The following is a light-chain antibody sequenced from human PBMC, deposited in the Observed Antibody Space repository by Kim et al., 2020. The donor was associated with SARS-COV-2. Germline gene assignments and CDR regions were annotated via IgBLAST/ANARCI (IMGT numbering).Light chain of an antibody. CDR1: HMGSKS. Sequence: PGKTASRTSRGYHMGSKSVLWYQQKPGQAPVVVIYDDNDRPSGIPERFAGSNSGNTATLTISRVEAGDEADYYCQVWDGSSDHRLFGGGTQL. CDR2: DDN. J-gene: IGLJ3*02. V-gene: IGLV3-21*03. CDR3: QVWDGSSDHRL.